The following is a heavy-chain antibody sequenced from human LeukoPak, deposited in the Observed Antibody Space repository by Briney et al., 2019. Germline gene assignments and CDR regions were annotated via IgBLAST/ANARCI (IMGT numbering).Heavy chain of an antibody. CDR2: ISTYDDNI. CDR1: GYTFTTYG. J-gene: IGHJ4*02. Sequence: ASVKVSCKASGYTFTTYGLSWVRQAPGQGLEWLGWISTYDDNIKYAQSLQGRLTLTIGTSTSTAYMQLTRLTSDDTAVYYCARETYSNILTGADYWGQGTLVTVSS. D-gene: IGHD3-9*01. V-gene: IGHV1-18*01. CDR3: ARETYSNILTGADY.